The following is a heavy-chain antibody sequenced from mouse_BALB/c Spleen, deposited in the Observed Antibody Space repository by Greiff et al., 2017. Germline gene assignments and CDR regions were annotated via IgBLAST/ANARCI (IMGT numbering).Heavy chain of an antibody. D-gene: IGHD1-1*01. CDR3: ARDDGSSYTWYFDV. CDR1: GFSLTSYG. J-gene: IGHJ1*01. CDR2: IWAGGST. Sequence: VKLMESGPGLVAPSQSLSITCTVSGFSLTSYGVHWVRQPPGKGLEWLGVIWAGGSTNYNSALMSRLSISKDNSKSQVFLKMNSLQTDDTAMYYCARDDGSSYTWYFDVWGAGTTVTVSS. V-gene: IGHV2-9*02.